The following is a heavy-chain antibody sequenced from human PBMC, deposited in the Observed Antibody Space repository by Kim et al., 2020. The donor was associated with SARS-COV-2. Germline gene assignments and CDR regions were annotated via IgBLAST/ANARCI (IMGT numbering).Heavy chain of an antibody. CDR1: GGSISSSN. V-gene: IGHV4-59*01. J-gene: IGHJ2*01. D-gene: IGHD3-10*02. Sequence: SETLSLTCTVSGGSISSSNWTCIRPPPRKRREWIVGIYYIGGTTNNPPLKSRVTISVDTSTNQLSLKLCSVTPAATAVFYCARSPRYFVCVVYIWY. CDR2: IYYIGGT. CDR3: ARSPRYFVCVVYIWY.